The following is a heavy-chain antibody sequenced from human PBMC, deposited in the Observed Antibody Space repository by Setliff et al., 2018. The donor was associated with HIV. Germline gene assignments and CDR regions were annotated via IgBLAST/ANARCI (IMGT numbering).Heavy chain of an antibody. J-gene: IGHJ4*02. D-gene: IGHD2-8*02. V-gene: IGHV1-46*01. CDR2: INPSGGAT. CDR3: ARSGGYCTGGTCYPTMFDY. CDR1: GYTFTSYQ. Sequence: ASVKVSCKASGYTFTSYQMRWVRRAPGQGHQWMGIINPSGGATRYAQKFQGKFTMTRDTSTNTFYMELNNLRAEDTAVYYCARSGGYCTGGTCYPTMFDYWGQGTLVTVSS.